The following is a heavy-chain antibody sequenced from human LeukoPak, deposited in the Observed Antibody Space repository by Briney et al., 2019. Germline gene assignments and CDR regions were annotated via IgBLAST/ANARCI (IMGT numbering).Heavy chain of an antibody. D-gene: IGHD1-26*01. CDR1: GFTFSSYA. V-gene: IGHV3-30*04. J-gene: IGHJ4*02. Sequence: QPGGSLRLSCAASGFTFSSYAMHWVRQAPGKGLEWVAVISYDGSNKYYADSVKGRFTISRGNSKNTLYLQMNSLRAEDTAVYYCARDYWELPDYWGQGTLVTVSS. CDR2: ISYDGSNK. CDR3: ARDYWELPDY.